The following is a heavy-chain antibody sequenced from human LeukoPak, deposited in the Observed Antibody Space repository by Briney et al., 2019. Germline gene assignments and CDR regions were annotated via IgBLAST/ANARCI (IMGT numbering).Heavy chain of an antibody. CDR2: IYHSGST. Sequence: SETLSLTCAVSGYSISSGYYWGWIRQPPGKGLEWIGSIYHSGSTYYNPSPKSRVTISVDTSKNQFSLKLSSVTAADTAVYCCARGGLRYFDWLPKNFDYWGQGTLVTVSS. V-gene: IGHV4-38-2*01. D-gene: IGHD3-9*01. CDR3: ARGGLRYFDWLPKNFDY. CDR1: GYSISSGYY. J-gene: IGHJ4*02.